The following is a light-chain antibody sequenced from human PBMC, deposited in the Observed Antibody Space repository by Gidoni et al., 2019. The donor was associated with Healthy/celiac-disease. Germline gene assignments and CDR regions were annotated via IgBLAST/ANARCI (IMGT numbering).Light chain of an antibody. V-gene: IGKV1-39*01. CDR2: AAS. CDR1: QSINSY. J-gene: IGKJ2*01. Sequence: DIQMTQSPSSLSASVGDRVTITCRASQSINSYLTWYQQKPGKAPKRLSYAASSLQSGVPSRFSGSGSGTDFTLTISSLPPEDFASYYCQQSSSSRYTFGQGTKLEIQ. CDR3: QQSSSSRYT.